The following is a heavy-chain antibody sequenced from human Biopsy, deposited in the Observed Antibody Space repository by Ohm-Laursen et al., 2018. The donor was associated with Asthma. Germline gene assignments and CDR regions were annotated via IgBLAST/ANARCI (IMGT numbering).Heavy chain of an antibody. Sequence: SETLSLTCTVSGGSMTSGGHTWNWIRQIPGKGLEWIGYIFDSEGSYYNPSLKSRVMISLDTSQNQFSLSLNSVTAADTAVYFCARGSGLYPESPFDYWGQGTLATVSS. CDR2: IFDSEGS. V-gene: IGHV4-31*03. CDR3: ARGSGLYPESPFDY. CDR1: GGSMTSGGHT. D-gene: IGHD2-15*01. J-gene: IGHJ4*02.